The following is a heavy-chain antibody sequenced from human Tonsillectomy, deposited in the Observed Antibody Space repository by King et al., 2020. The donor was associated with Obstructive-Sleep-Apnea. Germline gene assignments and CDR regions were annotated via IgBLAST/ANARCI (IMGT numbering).Heavy chain of an antibody. CDR1: GGSISSGDYY. Sequence: QLQESGPGLVKPSQTLSLTCTVSGGSISSGDYYWSWIRQPPGKGLEWIGYIHYSGSTYYNPSLKSRVTISVDTSKNQFSLRLSSVTAADTAVYYCARESYYYDILTGYSGTNWFDPWGQGNLVTVSS. V-gene: IGHV4-30-4*01. J-gene: IGHJ5*02. CDR2: IHYSGST. D-gene: IGHD3-9*01. CDR3: ARESYYYDILTGYSGTNWFDP.